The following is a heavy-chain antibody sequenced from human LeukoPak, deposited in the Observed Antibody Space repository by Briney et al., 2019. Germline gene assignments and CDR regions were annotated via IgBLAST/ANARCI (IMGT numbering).Heavy chain of an antibody. J-gene: IGHJ4*02. CDR1: GYTFSNYW. Sequence: GESLKISCKGSGYTFSNYWIGWVRQMPGKGLEWMGWIYVGNDNTKYSQNFQGRVTITRDTSASTAYMELSSLRSEDTAVYYCARDNKYYDYVWGSLVIYWGQGTLVTVSS. V-gene: IGHV1-3*01. CDR2: IYVGNDNT. CDR3: ARDNKYYDYVWGSLVIY. D-gene: IGHD3-16*01.